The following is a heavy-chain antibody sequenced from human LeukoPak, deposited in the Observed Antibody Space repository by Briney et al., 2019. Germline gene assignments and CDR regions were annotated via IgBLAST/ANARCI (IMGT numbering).Heavy chain of an antibody. CDR2: INTYSGNT. J-gene: IGHJ6*03. CDR1: GYTFNSYS. Sequence: ASVKVSCKASGYTFNSYSITWVRQAPGQGPEWMGWINTYSGNTNYAQEFQDRVTMTTDRSTSTAYMELGSLTSGDTAVYFCARVDCSGGSCYSFFLKYSFYYMDVWGKGTTVTISS. CDR3: ARVDCSGGSCYSFFLKYSFYYMDV. V-gene: IGHV1-18*01. D-gene: IGHD2-15*01.